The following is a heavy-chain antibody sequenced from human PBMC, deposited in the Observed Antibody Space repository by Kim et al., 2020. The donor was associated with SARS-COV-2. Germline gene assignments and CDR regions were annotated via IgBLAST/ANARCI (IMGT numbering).Heavy chain of an antibody. CDR1: GFTFSDYY. J-gene: IGHJ4*02. D-gene: IGHD3-22*01. V-gene: IGHV3-11*06. CDR2: ISSSSSYT. CDR3: ARDSHEEDDSSGYYY. Sequence: GGSLRLSCAASGFTFSDYYMSWIRQAPGKGLEWVSYISSSSSYTNYADSVKGRFTISRDNAKNSLYLQMNSLRAEDTAVYYCARDSHEEDDSSGYYYWGQGTLVTVSS.